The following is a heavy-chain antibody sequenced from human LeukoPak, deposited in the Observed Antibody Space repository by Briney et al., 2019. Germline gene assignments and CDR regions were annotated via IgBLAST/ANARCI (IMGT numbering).Heavy chain of an antibody. V-gene: IGHV4-59*01. Sequence: SETLSLTCTVSGGSISSYYWSWIRQPPGKGLEWIGYIYCSGSTNYNPSLKSRVTISVDTSKNQFSLKLSSVTAADTAVYYCARGVTMMFDPWGQGTLVTVSS. J-gene: IGHJ5*02. CDR1: GGSISSYY. CDR3: ARGVTMMFDP. D-gene: IGHD3-22*01. CDR2: IYCSGST.